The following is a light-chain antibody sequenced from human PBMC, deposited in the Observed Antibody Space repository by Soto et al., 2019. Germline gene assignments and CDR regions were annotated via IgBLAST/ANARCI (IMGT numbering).Light chain of an antibody. Sequence: QSALTQPASVSGSPGQSISISCTGTSSDVGSYNLVSWYQQHPGKAPKLMIYEVDKRPSGVSNRFSGSKSGNTASLTISGLKAEDEADYYCCSYANSLTFVVFGGGTKLTVL. J-gene: IGLJ2*01. CDR2: EVD. CDR1: SSDVGSYNL. CDR3: CSYANSLTFVV. V-gene: IGLV2-23*02.